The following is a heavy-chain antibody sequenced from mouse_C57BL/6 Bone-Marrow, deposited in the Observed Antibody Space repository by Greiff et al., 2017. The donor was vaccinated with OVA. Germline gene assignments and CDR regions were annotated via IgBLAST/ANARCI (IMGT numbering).Heavy chain of an antibody. CDR3: AREGYYRDY. V-gene: IGHV1-19*01. J-gene: IGHJ2*01. CDR1: GYTFTDYY. CDR2: INPYNGGT. D-gene: IGHD2-3*01. Sequence: EVQLQQSGPVLVKPGASVKMSCKASGYTFTDYYMNWVKQSHGKSLEWIGVINPYNGGTSYNQKFKGKATLTVDKSSSTAYMELNSLTSEDSAVYYCAREGYYRDYWGQGTTLTVSS.